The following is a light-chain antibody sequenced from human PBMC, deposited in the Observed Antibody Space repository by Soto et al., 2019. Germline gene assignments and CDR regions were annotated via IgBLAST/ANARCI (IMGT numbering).Light chain of an antibody. CDR2: GAS. Sequence: EIVMTQSPATLSVSPGERATLSCRASQSVSSNLAWYQQKPGQAPRLLIYGASIRATGIPARFSGSGSGTEFTLAISGLQSEDFAVYYCQQYNNWPPGTFGPGTKVDIK. CDR1: QSVSSN. V-gene: IGKV3-15*01. J-gene: IGKJ3*01. CDR3: QQYNNWPPGT.